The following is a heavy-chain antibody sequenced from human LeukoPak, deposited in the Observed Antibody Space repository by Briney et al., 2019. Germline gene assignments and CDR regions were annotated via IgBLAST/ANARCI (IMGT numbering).Heavy chain of an antibody. CDR3: ARAGFGELFSY. J-gene: IGHJ4*02. V-gene: IGHV1-8*02. CDR1: GYTFTGYY. CDR2: INPNSGNT. D-gene: IGHD3-10*01. Sequence: ASVKVSCKASGYTFTGYYMHWVRQAPGQGLEWMGWINPNSGNTGYAQKFQGRVTMTRNTSISTAYMELSSLRSEDTAVYYCARAGFGELFSYWGQGTLVTVSS.